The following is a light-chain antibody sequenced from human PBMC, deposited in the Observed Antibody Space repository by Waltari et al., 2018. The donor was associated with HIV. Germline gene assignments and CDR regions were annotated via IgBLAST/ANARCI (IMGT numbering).Light chain of an antibody. CDR2: DVN. V-gene: IGLV2-11*01. CDR1: SSYVDTF. J-gene: IGLJ1*01. Sequence: QSALTQPHSVSGSPGQSLTISCTGTSSYVDTFVSWYQQHPGKVPKVIIYDVNKRPSGVPDRFSGSKSGNTASLTISGLQAEDESDYCCSHAGNLIFVFGTGTKVTVL. CDR3: CSHAGNLIFV.